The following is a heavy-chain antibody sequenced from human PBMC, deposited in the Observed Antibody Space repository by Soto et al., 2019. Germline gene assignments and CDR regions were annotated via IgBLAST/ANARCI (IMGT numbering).Heavy chain of an antibody. CDR3: ARGRWNSYGLHHYGMEV. D-gene: IGHD1-26*01. CDR1: ASSFPSSY. V-gene: IGHV1-8*02. J-gene: IGHJ6*02. Sequence: SVRVSCKGSASSFPSSYSNLVRQPTGQVLEWMRWMHPNRGNTGYAQKFQGRVTTTRNTSISTAYRELSRLRSEDTVVYYCARGRWNSYGLHHYGMEVLGQG. CDR2: MHPNRGNT.